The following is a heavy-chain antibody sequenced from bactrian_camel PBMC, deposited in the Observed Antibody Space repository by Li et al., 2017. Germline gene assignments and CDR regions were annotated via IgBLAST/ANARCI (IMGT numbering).Heavy chain of an antibody. CDR1: GDTGHYY. Sequence: VQLVESGGGLVQPGGSLRLSCAVSGDTGHYYMGWFRQTPGKEREGVAAIDRGGGTFYANSVKGRFTISRDNAKNTVYLQMNSLKSEDTALYYCVSADMRILNPGYDYWGQGTQVTVS. J-gene: IGHJ4*01. CDR3: VSADMRILNPGYDY. CDR2: IDRGGGT. V-gene: IGHV3S40*01.